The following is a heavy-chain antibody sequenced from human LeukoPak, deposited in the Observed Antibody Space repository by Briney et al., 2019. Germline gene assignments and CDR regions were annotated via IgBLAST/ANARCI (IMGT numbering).Heavy chain of an antibody. CDR1: GFTFSSYA. J-gene: IGHJ4*02. Sequence: GGSLRLSCAASGFTFSSYAMSWVRQPPGKGLEWVSSITSSSTGIDYAHSVKGRFTISRDNSENMLYLQMNSLRAEDTALYYCAKEDELVDYFDHWGQGILVTVSS. CDR3: AKEDELVDYFDH. V-gene: IGHV3-23*01. CDR2: ITSSSTGI.